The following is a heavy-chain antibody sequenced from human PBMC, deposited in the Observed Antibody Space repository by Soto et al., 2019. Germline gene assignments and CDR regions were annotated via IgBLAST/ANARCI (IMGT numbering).Heavy chain of an antibody. CDR1: VFPFMIYS. CDR3: AKVGGDDYYESSGYYYVFRQKSYYYYGMDV. CDR2: IRSTGGRT. D-gene: IGHD3-22*01. V-gene: IGHV3-23*01. Sequence: GGSLRLSCAASVFPFMIYSMTWVRPAPGKGLDSLPPIRSTGGRTYYADSVKGRFTISRDNSKNTLYLQMNSLRAEDTAVYYCAKVGGDDYYESSGYYYVFRQKSYYYYGMDVWGQGTTVTVSS. J-gene: IGHJ6*01.